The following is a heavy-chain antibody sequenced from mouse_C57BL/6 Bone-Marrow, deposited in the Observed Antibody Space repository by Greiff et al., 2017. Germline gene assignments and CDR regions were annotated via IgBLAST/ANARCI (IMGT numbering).Heavy chain of an antibody. J-gene: IGHJ3*01. CDR3: TRAYSGNTGFAY. Sequence: VQLQQSGTVLARPGASVKMSCRASGYSFTTYWMHWVKQRPGQGLEWIGGIYPGNSDTSYNQTFKGKAKLTAVTSASTAYMELSSLTNEDSAFYYCTRAYSGNTGFAYWGQGTLATVSA. V-gene: IGHV1-5*01. CDR2: IYPGNSDT. CDR1: GYSFTTYW. D-gene: IGHD2-10*01.